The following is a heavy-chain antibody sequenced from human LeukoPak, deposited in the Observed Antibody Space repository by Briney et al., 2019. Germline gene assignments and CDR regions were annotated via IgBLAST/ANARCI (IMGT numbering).Heavy chain of an antibody. D-gene: IGHD1-14*01. CDR2: IWYDGSNK. Sequence: GRSLRLSCAASGFTFSSYGMHWVRQAPGKGLEWVAVIWYDGSNKYYADSVKGRFTISRDNAKNSLYLQMNSLRAEDTAVYYCARNQRRLDYWGQGTLVTVSS. CDR1: GFTFSSYG. V-gene: IGHV3-33*08. CDR3: ARNQRRLDY. J-gene: IGHJ4*02.